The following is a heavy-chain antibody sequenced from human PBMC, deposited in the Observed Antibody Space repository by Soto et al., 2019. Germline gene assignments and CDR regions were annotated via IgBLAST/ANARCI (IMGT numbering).Heavy chain of an antibody. CDR2: IYYSGST. D-gene: IGHD2-15*01. V-gene: IGHV4-31*03. J-gene: IGHJ5*02. CDR3: ARTVVAITKGDWFDP. CDR1: GGSISSGGYY. Sequence: SGTLSLTCTVSGGSISSGGYYWSWIRQHPGKGLEWIGYIYYSGSTYYNPSLKSRVTISVDTSKNQFSLKLSSVTAADTAVYYCARTVVAITKGDWFDPWGQGTLVTVSS.